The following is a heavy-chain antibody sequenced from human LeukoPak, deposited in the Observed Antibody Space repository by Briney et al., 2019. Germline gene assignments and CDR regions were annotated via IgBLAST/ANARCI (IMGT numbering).Heavy chain of an antibody. D-gene: IGHD5-18*01. CDR1: GFTFSSYA. CDR2: IKQGGSEK. J-gene: IGHJ4*02. V-gene: IGHV3-7*01. CDR3: ARDMGYSYGYSYFDH. Sequence: PGGSLRLSCAVSGFTFSSYAMSWVRQAPGKGLEWVANIKQGGSEKYYVDSVKGRFTISRDNAKNSLYLQMNSLRAEDTAVYYCARDMGYSYGYSYFDHWGQGTLVTVSS.